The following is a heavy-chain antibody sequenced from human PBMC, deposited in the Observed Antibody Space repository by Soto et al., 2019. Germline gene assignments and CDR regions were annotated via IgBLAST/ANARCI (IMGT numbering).Heavy chain of an antibody. V-gene: IGHV1-2*04. Sequence: ASVKVSCKASGYTFTGYYMHWVRQAPGQGLEWMGWINPNSGGTNYAQKFQGWVTMTRDTSISTAYMELSSLTSEDTAVYYCARDDSGFSGSHYIDYFNYWGQGTTVTVSS. CDR3: ARDDSGFSGSHYIDYFNY. CDR1: GYTFTGYY. J-gene: IGHJ4*03. D-gene: IGHD1-26*01. CDR2: INPNSGGT.